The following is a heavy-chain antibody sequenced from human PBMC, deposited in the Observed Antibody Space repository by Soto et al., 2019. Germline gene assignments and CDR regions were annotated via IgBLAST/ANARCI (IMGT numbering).Heavy chain of an antibody. CDR1: GGTFTSYA. CDR2: IFPIFGTS. CDR3: ERRSGYSYGRSREHFYGKAV. V-gene: IGHV1-69*13. Sequence: SVKLSCKASGGTFTSYAISWVRQPPGQGLEWMGGIFPIFGTSNYAQKFQGGVTITANASSTTASLELSSLRPEDTAVHYCERRSGYSYGRSREHFYGKAVPGQGTTDTVSS. J-gene: IGHJ6*02. D-gene: IGHD5-18*01.